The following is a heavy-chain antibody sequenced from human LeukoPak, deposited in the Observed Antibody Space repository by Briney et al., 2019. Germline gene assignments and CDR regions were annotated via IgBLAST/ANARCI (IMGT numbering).Heavy chain of an antibody. CDR3: AKDASTVTLHADY. D-gene: IGHD4-17*01. CDR2: LSYNGGNR. Sequence: GGSLRLPCAASGFTFSSFGMHWVRQAPGKGLECVAVLSYNGGNRYYADSVKGRFTISRDNSKNTLYLQMNSLRAEDTAVYYCAKDASTVTLHADYWGQGTLVTVSS. CDR1: GFTFSSFG. V-gene: IGHV3-30*18. J-gene: IGHJ4*02.